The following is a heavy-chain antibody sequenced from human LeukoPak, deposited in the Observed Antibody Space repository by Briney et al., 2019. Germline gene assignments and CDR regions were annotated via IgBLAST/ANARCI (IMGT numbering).Heavy chain of an antibody. V-gene: IGHV4-39*01. D-gene: IGHD3-22*01. CDR2: FHFSGAI. J-gene: IGHJ4*02. CDR1: GVSITSYSHN. Sequence: PSETLSLTCTLSGVSITSYSHNYAWIRQPPGKGLEWIGGFHFSGAINYNPSLKSRVTIFVDTSKKQISLKLNPVTAADTAVYYCARRYEGSGYAYDYWGQGILVTVSS. CDR3: ARRYEGSGYAYDY.